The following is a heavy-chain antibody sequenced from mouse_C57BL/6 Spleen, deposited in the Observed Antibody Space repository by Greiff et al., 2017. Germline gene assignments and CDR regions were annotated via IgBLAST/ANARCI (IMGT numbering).Heavy chain of an antibody. CDR3: ARCHMAPDYYAMDY. CDR2: INYDGSST. J-gene: IGHJ4*01. D-gene: IGHD1-1*02. V-gene: IGHV5-16*01. CDR1: GFTFSDYY. Sequence: EVKLMESEGGLVKPGRSLKLSCTASGFTFSDYYMAWVRQVPEKGLEWVANINYDGSSTYYLDSLKSRFIISRDNTKNILYLQMSRLKSEDTATYYCARCHMAPDYYAMDYWGQGTSVTVSS.